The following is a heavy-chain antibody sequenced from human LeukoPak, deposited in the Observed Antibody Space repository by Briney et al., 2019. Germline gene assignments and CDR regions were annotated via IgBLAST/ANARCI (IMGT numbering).Heavy chain of an antibody. CDR2: IIPIFGTA. CDR1: GGTFSSYA. J-gene: IGHJ6*03. Sequence: GASVKVSCKASGGTFSSYAISWVRQAPGQGLEWMGGIIPIFGTASYAQKFQGRVTITTDESTSTAYMELSSLRSEDTAVYYCAREWYSGSYPYMDVWGKGTTVTVSS. CDR3: AREWYSGSYPYMDV. V-gene: IGHV1-69*05. D-gene: IGHD1-26*01.